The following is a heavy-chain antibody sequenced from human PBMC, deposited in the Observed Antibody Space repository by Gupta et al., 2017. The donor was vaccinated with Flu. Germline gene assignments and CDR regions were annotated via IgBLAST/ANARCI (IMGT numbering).Heavy chain of an antibody. Sequence: EVQLVESGGGLVKPGGSLRLSCATSGFIFSTYNMHWVRQAPGKGLEWVSSISSTSTYIFYADSVKGRFTISRDNAKNSLYLQMNSLRAEDTAVYYCARDYGYDSSGSLARYFDYWGQGMLVTVSS. V-gene: IGHV3-21*01. CDR1: GFIFSTYN. CDR3: ARDYGYDSSGSLARYFDY. CDR2: ISSTSTYI. J-gene: IGHJ4*02. D-gene: IGHD3-22*01.